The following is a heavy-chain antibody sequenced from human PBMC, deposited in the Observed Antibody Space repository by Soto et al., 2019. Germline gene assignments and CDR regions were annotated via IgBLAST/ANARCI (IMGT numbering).Heavy chain of an antibody. V-gene: IGHV3-23*01. CDR3: VKGEYYYDSSGYYPFDY. D-gene: IGHD3-22*01. CDR2: IDYSGVNR. Sequence: GSLGLAYRSSRFSFTHCATRWLRQAPGKGLEWVSSIDYSGVNRRYADSVKGRFTTSRDNSKNTQYLQMSSLRANDTAVYYCVKGEYYYDSSGYYPFDYWGQGT. CDR1: RFSFTHCA. J-gene: IGHJ4*02.